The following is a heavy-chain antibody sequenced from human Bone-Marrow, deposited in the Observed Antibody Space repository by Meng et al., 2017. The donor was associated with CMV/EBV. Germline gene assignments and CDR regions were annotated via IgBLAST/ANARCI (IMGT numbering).Heavy chain of an antibody. V-gene: IGHV3-66*02. CDR3: ARGKGYDP. Sequence: GESLKISCAASGFTFSSYSMNWVRQAPGKGLEWVSVIYSGGSTYYADSVKGRFTISRDNSKNTLYLQMNSLRAEDTAVYYCARGKGYDPWGQGTLVNFAS. CDR2: IYSGGST. CDR1: GFTFSSYS. J-gene: IGHJ5*02.